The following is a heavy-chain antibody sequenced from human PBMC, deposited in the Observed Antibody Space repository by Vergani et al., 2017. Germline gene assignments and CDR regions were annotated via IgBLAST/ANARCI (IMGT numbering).Heavy chain of an antibody. V-gene: IGHV4-61*02. D-gene: IGHD2-2*02. Sequence: QVQLQESGPGLVKPSQTLSLTCTVSGGSISSGSYYWSWIRQPAGKGLEWIGRIYTSGSTTYNPSLKSRVTMSVDTSKNQFSLKLSSVTAADTAVYYCARDSRGYCSSTSCYSYYYYYMDVWGKGTTVTVSS. CDR1: GGSISSGSYY. J-gene: IGHJ6*03. CDR2: IYTSGST. CDR3: ARDSRGYCSSTSCYSYYYYYMDV.